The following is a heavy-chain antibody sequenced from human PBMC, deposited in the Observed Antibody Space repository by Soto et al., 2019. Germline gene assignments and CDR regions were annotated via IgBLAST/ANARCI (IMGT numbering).Heavy chain of an antibody. CDR1: GGSISSGGYS. Sequence: TLSLTCAVSGGSISSGGYSWSWIRQPPGKGLEWIGYIYRSGSTYYNPSLKSRVTISVDGSKNQFSLKLSSVTAADKAIYYCARVRQGCSAKNCYFDPWGQGTQVTVSS. D-gene: IGHD2-15*01. V-gene: IGHV4-30-2*01. CDR2: IYRSGST. J-gene: IGHJ5*01. CDR3: ARVRQGCSAKNCYFDP.